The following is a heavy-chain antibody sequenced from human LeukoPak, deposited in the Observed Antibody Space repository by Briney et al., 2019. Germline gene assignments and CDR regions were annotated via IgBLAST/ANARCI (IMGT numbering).Heavy chain of an antibody. J-gene: IGHJ3*02. CDR2: IYYSGST. CDR3: ARDRSHADSSGYYHNDAFDI. V-gene: IGHV4-59*01. Sequence: SETLSLTCTVSGGSISSYYWSWIRQPPGKGLEWIGYIYYSGSTNYNPSLKSRVRTSVDTSKKQFSLKLSSVAAADTAVYYCARDRSHADSSGYYHNDAFDIWGQGTMVTVSS. CDR1: GGSISSYY. D-gene: IGHD3-22*01.